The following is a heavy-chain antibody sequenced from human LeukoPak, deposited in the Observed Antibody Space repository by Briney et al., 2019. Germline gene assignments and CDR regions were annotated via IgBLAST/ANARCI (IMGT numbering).Heavy chain of an antibody. D-gene: IGHD2-15*01. CDR2: ISAYNGNT. CDR3: ARDSADCSGGSCYSAEYFQH. V-gene: IGHV1-18*01. Sequence: GASVKVSCKASGYTFNSYGITWVRQAPGQGLEWMGWISAYNGNTNYAQKLQGRVTMTTDTSTSTAYMELRSLRSDDTGVYFCARDSADCSGGSCYSAEYFQHWGQGTLVTVSS. J-gene: IGHJ1*01. CDR1: GYTFNSYG.